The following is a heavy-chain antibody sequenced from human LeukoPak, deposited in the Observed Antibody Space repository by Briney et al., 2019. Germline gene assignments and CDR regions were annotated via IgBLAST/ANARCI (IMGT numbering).Heavy chain of an antibody. Sequence: QTGGSLRLSCAASGFTVSSNYMSWVRQAPGKGLEWVSVIYSGGSTYYADSVKGRFTISRDNSKNTLYLQMNSLRAEDTAVYYCARGPTDYYYYYYMDVWGKGTTVTVSS. CDR2: IYSGGST. V-gene: IGHV3-53*01. CDR1: GFTVSSNY. J-gene: IGHJ6*03. CDR3: ARGPTDYYYYYYMDV.